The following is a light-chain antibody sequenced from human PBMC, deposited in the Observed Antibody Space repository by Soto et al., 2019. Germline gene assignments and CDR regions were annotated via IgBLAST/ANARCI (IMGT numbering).Light chain of an antibody. CDR1: QTVTSN. CDR3: QQYDNLPLT. Sequence: EIVLTQSPGTLSSSPGERATLSCRASQTVTSNYLAWYQQKPGQAPRLLIFGASSRATGVPARFSGSGSGTEFTLTINSLQSEDFAVYFCQQYDNLPLTFGPGSKVDI. V-gene: IGKV3-15*01. J-gene: IGKJ3*01. CDR2: GAS.